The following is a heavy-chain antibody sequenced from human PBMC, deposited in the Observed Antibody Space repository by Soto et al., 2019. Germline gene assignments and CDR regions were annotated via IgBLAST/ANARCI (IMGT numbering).Heavy chain of an antibody. J-gene: IGHJ5*02. V-gene: IGHV3-33*01. CDR2: IWFDGRTK. CDR1: GFSFSNSG. Sequence: PGGSLRLSCAASGFSFSNSGMHWVRQAPGKGLEWVAVIWFDGRTKFYAHSVSGRFSISRDNSNNTLYLQMDNLRIDDTAVYYCARGRVQAGNGGDRFDPWGQGTLVTVSS. CDR3: ARGRVQAGNGGDRFDP. D-gene: IGHD3-16*01.